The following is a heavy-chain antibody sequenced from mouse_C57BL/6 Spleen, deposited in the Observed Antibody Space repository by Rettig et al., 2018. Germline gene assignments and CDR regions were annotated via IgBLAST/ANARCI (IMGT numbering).Heavy chain of an antibody. CDR1: FTDYN. D-gene: IGHD2-1*01. V-gene: IGHV1-39*01. Sequence: FTDYNMNWVKQSNGKSLEWIGVINPNYGTTSYNQKFKGKATLTVDQSSSTAYMQLNSLTSEDSAVYYCARGIYYGNYPYYFDYWGQGTTLTVSS. CDR2: INPNYGTT. CDR3: ARGIYYGNYPYYFDY. J-gene: IGHJ2*01.